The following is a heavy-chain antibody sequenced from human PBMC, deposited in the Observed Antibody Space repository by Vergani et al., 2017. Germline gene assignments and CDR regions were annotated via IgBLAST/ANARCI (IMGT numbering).Heavy chain of an antibody. CDR3: AKRIAVAGRKYYGMDV. CDR2: INSDGSST. CDR1: GFTFSSYW. Sequence: EVPLVESGRGFVPPGGSLRLSCAASGFTFSSYWMHWVRQAPGKGLVWVSRINSDGSSTSYADYVKGRFTISRDNAKNTLYLQMNSLRAEDTAVYYCAKRIAVAGRKYYGMDVWGQGTTVTVSS. D-gene: IGHD6-19*01. V-gene: IGHV3-74*01. J-gene: IGHJ6*02.